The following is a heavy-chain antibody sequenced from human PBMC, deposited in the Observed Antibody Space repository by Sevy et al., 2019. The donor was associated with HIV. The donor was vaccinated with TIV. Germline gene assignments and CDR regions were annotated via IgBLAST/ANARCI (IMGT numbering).Heavy chain of an antibody. Sequence: SETLSLTCTVSGGSISSSSYYWGWIRQPPGKGLEWIGSIYYSGSTYYNPSLKSRVTISVDTSKNQFALKLSSVTGAETAVYYCARNLIAVVLANMGRVRRHYNGMDVWGQGTTVTVSS. J-gene: IGHJ6*02. V-gene: IGHV4-39*01. CDR1: GGSISSSSYY. D-gene: IGHD2-2*01. CDR3: ARNLIAVVLANMGRVRRHYNGMDV. CDR2: IYYSGST.